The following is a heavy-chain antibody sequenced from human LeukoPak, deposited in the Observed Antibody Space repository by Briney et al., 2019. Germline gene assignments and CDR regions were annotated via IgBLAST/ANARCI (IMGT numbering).Heavy chain of an antibody. Sequence: PGGSPRLSCAASGFTFSSYAMTWVRLVPGKGLEWVSSISNSGGSTYYADSVDSVKGRFTISRDNSKNTLYLQMNSLRAEDTAVYYCAANWNCDYWGQGTLVTVSS. J-gene: IGHJ4*02. CDR3: AANWNCDY. CDR1: GFTFSSYA. CDR2: ISNSGGST. D-gene: IGHD1-7*01. V-gene: IGHV3-23*01.